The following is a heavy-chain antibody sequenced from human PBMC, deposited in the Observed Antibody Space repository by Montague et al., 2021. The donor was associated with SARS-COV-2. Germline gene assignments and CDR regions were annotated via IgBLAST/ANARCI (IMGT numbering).Heavy chain of an antibody. CDR2: INHSGST. CDR1: GYSISSGYY. D-gene: IGHD3-10*01. CDR3: ARDCYDYGSGSYQRWFDP. Sequence: SETLSLTCTVSGYSISSGYYWGCSRPHPGKGLEWFGSINHSGSTYYNPSPKSRVTISVDTSKNQFSLKLSTVTAAATAVYYCARDCYDYGSGSYQRWFDPWGQGTLVTVSS. V-gene: IGHV4-38-2*02. J-gene: IGHJ5*02.